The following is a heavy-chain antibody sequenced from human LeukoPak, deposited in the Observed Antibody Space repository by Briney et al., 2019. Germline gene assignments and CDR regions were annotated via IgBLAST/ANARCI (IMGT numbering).Heavy chain of an antibody. D-gene: IGHD2-15*01. J-gene: IGHJ4*01. V-gene: IGHV3-30*18. CDR2: ILYDGRNN. Sequence: GGSLRLSCAASGFTFSNFAIHWVRQAPGKGLEWVAVILYDGRNNFYGDSVEGRFTISRDNSKNTVSLEMNSLRAEDTAVYYCAKDLMNTGYCSGARCYGRTDWCHGTLVAVSS. CDR1: GFTFSNFA. CDR3: AKDLMNTGYCSGARCYGRTD.